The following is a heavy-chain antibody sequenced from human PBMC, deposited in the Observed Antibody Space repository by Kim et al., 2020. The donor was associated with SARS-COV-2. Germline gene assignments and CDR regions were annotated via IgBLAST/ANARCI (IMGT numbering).Heavy chain of an antibody. CDR1: GFTFDSYV. CDR2: ISGRGSTT. CDR3: VSKQAGANPFDY. V-gene: IGHV3-23*02. Sequence: GGSLRLSCAASGFTFDSYVMTWDRQAPGKGLECVSIISGRGSTTYYVDSVKGRFTISRDNSKNTVHLQMNSLRAEDTAVYYCVSKQAGANPFDYWGQGSL. D-gene: IGHD1-26*01. J-gene: IGHJ4*02.